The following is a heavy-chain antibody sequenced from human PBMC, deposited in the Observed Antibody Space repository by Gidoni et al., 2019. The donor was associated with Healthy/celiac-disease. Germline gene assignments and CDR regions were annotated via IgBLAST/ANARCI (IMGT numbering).Heavy chain of an antibody. CDR2: IYYSGST. Sequence: QVQLQESGPGLVKPSETLSLTCTVSGGSVSSGSYYWSWIRQPPGKGLEWIGYIYYSGSTNYNPSLKSRVTISVDTSKNQFSLKLSSVTAADTAVYYCARVGVLLWFGEPTGDSSWFDPWGQGTLVTVSS. CDR1: GGSVSSGSYY. CDR3: ARVGVLLWFGEPTGDSSWFDP. D-gene: IGHD3-10*01. J-gene: IGHJ5*02. V-gene: IGHV4-61*01.